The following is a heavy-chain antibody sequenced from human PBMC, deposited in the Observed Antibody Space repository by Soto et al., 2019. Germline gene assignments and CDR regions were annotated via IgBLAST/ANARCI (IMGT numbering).Heavy chain of an antibody. Sequence: GGSLRLSCAASGFTFSSYGMHWVRQAPGKGLEWVAVISYDGSNKYYADSVKGRFTISRDNSKNTAYLQMNSLKTEDTALYFCTSSATLDPGLHFWGQGPLVTSPQ. J-gene: IGHJ4*02. V-gene: IGHV3-30*03. CDR1: GFTFSSYG. CDR3: TSSATLDPGLHF. CDR2: ISYDGSNK. D-gene: IGHD3-3*02.